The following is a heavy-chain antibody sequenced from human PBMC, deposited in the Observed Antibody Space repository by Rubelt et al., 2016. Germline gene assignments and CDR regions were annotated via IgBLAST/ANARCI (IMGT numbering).Heavy chain of an antibody. D-gene: IGHD6-13*01. CDR3: ARDLGIAAAGTFAFDY. Sequence: APGQGLEWMGGIIPIFGTANYAQKFKGRVTITADESTSTAYMELSSLRSEDTAVYYCARDLGIAAAGTFAFDYWGQGTLVTVSS. CDR2: IIPIFGTA. J-gene: IGHJ4*02. V-gene: IGHV1-69*01.